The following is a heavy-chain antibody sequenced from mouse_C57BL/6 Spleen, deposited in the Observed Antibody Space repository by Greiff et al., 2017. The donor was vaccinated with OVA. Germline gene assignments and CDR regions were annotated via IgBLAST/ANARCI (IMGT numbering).Heavy chain of an antibody. CDR3: ARALIVTFDY. J-gene: IGHJ2*01. CDR2: ISSGSSTI. CDR1: GFTFSDYG. V-gene: IGHV5-17*01. D-gene: IGHD2-12*01. Sequence: EVQVVESGGGLVKPGGSLKLSCAASGFTFSDYGMHWVRQAPEKGLEWVAYISSGSSTIYYADTVKGRFTISRDNAKNTLFLQMTSLWSEDTAMYYCARALIVTFDYWGQGTTLTVSS.